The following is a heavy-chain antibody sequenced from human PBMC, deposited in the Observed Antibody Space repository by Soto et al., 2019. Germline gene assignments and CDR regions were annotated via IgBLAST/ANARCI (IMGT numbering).Heavy chain of an antibody. D-gene: IGHD5-18*01. Sequence: QVQLQESGPGLVQPSQTLSLTCTVSGGSFSSGGYWSWIRQHPGRGLEWIGYIYHTGSTNFNPSLKSRVAISIDTSKNQVSLELSSVTAAGTAVYYCARDYNSYGLSSWGQGTLVTGSS. CDR3: ARDYNSYGLSS. J-gene: IGHJ5*02. CDR1: GGSFSSGGY. V-gene: IGHV4-31*03. CDR2: IYHTGST.